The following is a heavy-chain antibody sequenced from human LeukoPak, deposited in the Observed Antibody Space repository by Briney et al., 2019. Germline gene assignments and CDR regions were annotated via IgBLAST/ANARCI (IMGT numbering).Heavy chain of an antibody. J-gene: IGHJ4*02. D-gene: IGHD3-10*01. CDR2: IKQDGDQK. V-gene: IGHV3-7*01. CDR3: ARFARGYGSGDIDY. Sequence: GGSLRLSCVASGFTFSRYWMSWVRQAPGKGLEWVANIKQDGDQKHYVDSVRGRFIISRDNAKNSLHLQMNSLRAEDTAVYYCARFARGYGSGDIDYWGQGTLVTVSS. CDR1: GFTFSRYW.